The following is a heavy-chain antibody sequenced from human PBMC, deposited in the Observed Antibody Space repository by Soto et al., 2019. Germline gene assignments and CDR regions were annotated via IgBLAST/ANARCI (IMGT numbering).Heavy chain of an antibody. Sequence: ETLSLTCSVSGYSINSDYYWGWIRQPPGKGLEWIGSVDHSGRTYYSPSLRSRLTIFIDTSKNQFSLRLTSVTAADTAMYFCAKKGYYPSGKINLFDSWGPGTLVTVYS. D-gene: IGHD3-10*01. CDR3: AKKGYYPSGKINLFDS. CDR2: VDHSGRT. CDR1: GYSINSDYY. J-gene: IGHJ4*02. V-gene: IGHV4-38-2*01.